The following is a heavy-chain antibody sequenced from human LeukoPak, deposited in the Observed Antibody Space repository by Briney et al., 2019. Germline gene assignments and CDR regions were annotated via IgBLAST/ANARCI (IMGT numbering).Heavy chain of an antibody. J-gene: IGHJ4*02. V-gene: IGHV4-4*02. CDR2: IYHSGST. CDR3: TMTRGRGY. CDR1: GDSITSSYW. D-gene: IGHD3-10*01. Sequence: SETVSLTCAVSGDSITSSYWWSWVRQPPGKGLEWIGEIYHSGSTNYNPSLNSRVTISVDKSKNQFSLNLSSVTAADTAVYFCTMTRGRGYWGQGTLVTVSS.